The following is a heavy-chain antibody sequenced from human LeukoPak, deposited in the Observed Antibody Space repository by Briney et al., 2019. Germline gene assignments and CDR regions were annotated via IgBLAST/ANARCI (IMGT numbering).Heavy chain of an antibody. J-gene: IGHJ4*02. CDR3: AALHTGTFVDY. D-gene: IGHD4-17*01. V-gene: IGHV3-30*02. Sequence: GGSLRLSCAASGFSFSGYGMHWVRQVPGKGLEWVAFIRYDGSTKFYTDSVKGRFAISRDNSKNTLSLQMDSLRTEDTAVYYCAALHTGTFVDYWGQGTLVTVSS. CDR2: IRYDGSTK. CDR1: GFSFSGYG.